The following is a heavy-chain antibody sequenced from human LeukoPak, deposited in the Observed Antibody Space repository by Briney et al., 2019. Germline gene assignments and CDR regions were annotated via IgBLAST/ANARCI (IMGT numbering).Heavy chain of an antibody. CDR3: ARMPGFMGITGTTYAPNFDY. Sequence: ASVRVSCKASEYTFTSYYMHWVRQAPGQGLEWMGIINPSGGSTSYAQKFQGRVTMTRDTSTSTVYMELSSLRSEDTAVYYCARMPGFMGITGTTYAPNFDYWGQGTLVTVSS. J-gene: IGHJ4*02. D-gene: IGHD1-20*01. CDR1: EYTFTSYY. CDR2: INPSGGST. V-gene: IGHV1-46*01.